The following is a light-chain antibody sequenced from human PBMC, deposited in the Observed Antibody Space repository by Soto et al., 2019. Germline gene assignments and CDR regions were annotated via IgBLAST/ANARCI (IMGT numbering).Light chain of an antibody. J-gene: IGKJ5*01. CDR1: QSISSW. Sequence: DIQMTQSPSTLSASVGDRVTITCRASQSISSWLAWYQQKPGKAPKLLIYDASSLESGVPSRFSGSGSGTDFTLTISSLEPDDFAVYYCHQRSSWPRGTFGQGTRLEIK. CDR3: HQRSSWPRGT. CDR2: DAS. V-gene: IGKV1-5*01.